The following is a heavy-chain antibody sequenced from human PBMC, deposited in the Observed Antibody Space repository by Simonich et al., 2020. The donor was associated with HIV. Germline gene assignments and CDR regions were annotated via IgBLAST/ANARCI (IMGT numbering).Heavy chain of an antibody. D-gene: IGHD3-3*01. V-gene: IGHV1-46*03. CDR3: ARAVLEWLYMDV. Sequence: QVQLVQSGAEVKKPGASVKVSCKASGYTFTSYYMHWVRQAPGQGLEWMGIINPLTGGRSYAQKFQGRLTMTRDTSTSTVYMELSSLKSEDTAVYYCARAVLEWLYMDVWGKGTTVTVSS. CDR1: GYTFTSYY. J-gene: IGHJ6*03. CDR2: INPLTGGR.